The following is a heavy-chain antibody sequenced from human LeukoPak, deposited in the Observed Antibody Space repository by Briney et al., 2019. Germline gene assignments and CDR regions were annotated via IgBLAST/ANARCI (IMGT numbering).Heavy chain of an antibody. Sequence: GGSLGLSCAASGFTFRNYVIHWVRQAPGKGLEWVAVTSSDLDVKLYADSVKGRFTISRDNSRNTLYLQMNSLRAEDTAVYYCANWPQNHIAAAGNHWGQGTLVTVSS. CDR1: GFTFRNYV. CDR2: TSSDLDVK. J-gene: IGHJ5*02. CDR3: ANWPQNHIAAAGNH. D-gene: IGHD6-13*01. V-gene: IGHV3-30-3*01.